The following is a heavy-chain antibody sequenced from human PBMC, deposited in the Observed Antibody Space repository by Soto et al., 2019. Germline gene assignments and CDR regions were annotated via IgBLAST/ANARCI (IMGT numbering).Heavy chain of an antibody. D-gene: IGHD2-21*01. Sequence: GGSLRLSCAASGFTFSSYGMHWVRQAPGKGLEWVAVISYDGSNKYYADSVKGRFTISRDNSKNTLYLQMNSLRAEDTAVYYCAKDTSSGGDHAFDIWGQGTMVTVSS. CDR3: AKDTSSGGDHAFDI. CDR2: ISYDGSNK. J-gene: IGHJ3*02. CDR1: GFTFSSYG. V-gene: IGHV3-30*18.